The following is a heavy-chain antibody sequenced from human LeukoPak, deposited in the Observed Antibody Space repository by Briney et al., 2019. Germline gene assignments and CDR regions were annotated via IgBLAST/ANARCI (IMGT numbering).Heavy chain of an antibody. Sequence: PGGSLRLSCAASGFTFNSYAMSWVRQAPEKGLEWVSTISSSGGGTYYADSVKGRFTISRDDSKNTLYLQMNSLKAEDMAVYYCAKDLGRYRNNYFDYWGQGTLVTVSS. J-gene: IGHJ4*02. CDR3: AKDLGRYRNNYFDY. D-gene: IGHD1-26*01. V-gene: IGHV3-23*01. CDR1: GFTFNSYA. CDR2: ISSSGGGT.